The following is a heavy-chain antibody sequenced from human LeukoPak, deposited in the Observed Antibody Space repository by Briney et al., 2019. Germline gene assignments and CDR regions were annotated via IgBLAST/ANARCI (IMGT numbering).Heavy chain of an antibody. Sequence: PGGSLRLSCAASGFTFSSYAMSWVRQAPGKGLEWVSAISGSGGSTYFADSVKGRFTISRDNSKNTLYLQMNSLRAEDTAVYYCAKHVVGIEGYFDYWGQGTLVTVSS. J-gene: IGHJ4*02. CDR2: ISGSGGST. D-gene: IGHD1-26*01. CDR3: AKHVVGIEGYFDY. V-gene: IGHV3-23*01. CDR1: GFTFSSYA.